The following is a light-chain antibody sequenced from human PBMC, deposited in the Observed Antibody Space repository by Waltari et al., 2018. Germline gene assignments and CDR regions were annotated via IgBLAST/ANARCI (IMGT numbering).Light chain of an antibody. Sequence: QSALTQPRSVSGSPGQSVTISCTGTSSDVGGYNYVSWYQQHPGKDPKLMIYDVSKRPSGVPVRFSGSKSGNTASLTISGLQAEDEADYYCCSYAGSHYVFGTGTKVTVL. CDR2: DVS. CDR3: CSYAGSHYV. CDR1: SSDVGGYNY. J-gene: IGLJ1*01. V-gene: IGLV2-11*01.